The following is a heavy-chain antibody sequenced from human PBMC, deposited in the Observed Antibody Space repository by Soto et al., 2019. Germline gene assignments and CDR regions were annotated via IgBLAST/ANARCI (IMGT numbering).Heavy chain of an antibody. J-gene: IGHJ6*02. D-gene: IGHD3-3*01. V-gene: IGHV3-33*01. CDR2: IWYDGSNK. Sequence: PAGCMRLASAASGLTFSSYGMHWARQAPGKGLEWVAGIWYDGSNKYYADSVKGRFTISRDNSKHTLYLQMNSLRAEDTAVYYCARGGYYDFWSSYYNPDCYYYGMDVWGQGTTVTVSS. CDR1: GLTFSSYG. CDR3: ARGGYYDFWSSYYNPDCYYYGMDV.